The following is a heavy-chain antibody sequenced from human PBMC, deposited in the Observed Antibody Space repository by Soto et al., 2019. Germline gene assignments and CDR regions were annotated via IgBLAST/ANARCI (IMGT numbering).Heavy chain of an antibody. D-gene: IGHD1-26*01. V-gene: IGHV6-1*01. CDR1: VDRVSSYSAG. CDR2: TYYRSKLYN. J-gene: IGHJ6*02. Sequence: SQTLSLTCAISVDRVSSYSAGWALISQSPSRGLEWLGRTYYRSKLYNHYAVSVEGRITINADTSKNEFSLHLNSVAPEDTAVYFCERFDVVGVGNSRYYGLEVWAQGT. CDR3: ERFDVVGVGNSRYYGLEV.